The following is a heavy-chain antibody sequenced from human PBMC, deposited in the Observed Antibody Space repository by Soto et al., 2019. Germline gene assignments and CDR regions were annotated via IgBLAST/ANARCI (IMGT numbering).Heavy chain of an antibody. V-gene: IGHV4-34*01. Sequence: PSEPLSRTCAVYGGSFSGYYWSWIRQPPGKGLEWIGEINHSGSTNYNPSLKSRVTISVDTSKNQFSLKLSSVTAADTAVYYCARGLGITMVRGVTRPFDYWGQGTLVTVS. CDR3: ARGLGITMVRGVTRPFDY. CDR1: GGSFSGYY. J-gene: IGHJ4*02. D-gene: IGHD3-10*01. CDR2: INHSGST.